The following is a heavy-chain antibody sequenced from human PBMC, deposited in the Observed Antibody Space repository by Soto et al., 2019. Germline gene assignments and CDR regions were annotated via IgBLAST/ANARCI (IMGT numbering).Heavy chain of an antibody. CDR2: IYYGGSP. CDR1: GSSLSGHY. Sequence: SEPMSLTCTVSGSSLSGHYWSWMRQPPGKGLECIGYIYYGGSPNYNPPLKSRVTISVDTPKTQFSLKLSSVTAADTAVYYCARHHDSWGQGTLVTVSS. V-gene: IGHV4-59*08. J-gene: IGHJ4*02. CDR3: ARHHDS.